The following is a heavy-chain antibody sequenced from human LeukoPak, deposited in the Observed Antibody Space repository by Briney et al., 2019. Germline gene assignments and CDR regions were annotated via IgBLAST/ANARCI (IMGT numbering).Heavy chain of an antibody. J-gene: IGHJ4*02. CDR2: IRYDGSNK. D-gene: IGHD3-9*01. Sequence: GGSLRLSCAASGFSFSGYGMHWVRQAPGKGLEWVAFIRYDGSNKYYADSVKGRFTISRDNSKNTLYLQMNSLRAEDTAVYYCAKALLRYFDWLSYWGQGTLVTVSS. CDR3: AKALLRYFDWLSY. V-gene: IGHV3-30*02. CDR1: GFSFSGYG.